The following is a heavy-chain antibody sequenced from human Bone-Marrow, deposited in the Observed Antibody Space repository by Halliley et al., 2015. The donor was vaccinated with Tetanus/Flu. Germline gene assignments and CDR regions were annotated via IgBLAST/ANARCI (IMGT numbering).Heavy chain of an antibody. Sequence: TSSADSVKGRFTISKDNAKNTLYLEMNGLTADDTGVYYCARALVPVEAGGGNYYGMDVWGQGTTVTVSS. J-gene: IGHJ6*02. D-gene: IGHD6-19*01. CDR2: T. CDR3: ARALVPVEAGGGNYYGMDV. V-gene: IGHV3-74*01.